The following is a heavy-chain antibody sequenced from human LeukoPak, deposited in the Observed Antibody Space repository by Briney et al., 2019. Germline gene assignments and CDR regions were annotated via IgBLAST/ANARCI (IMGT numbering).Heavy chain of an antibody. V-gene: IGHV3-66*04. CDR3: AGQLDFWSGMDL. Sequence: GGSLRLSCAASGLTVSDNYMSWVRQAPGKGLEWVSLIYAGGSTYYADFVKGRFSISRDNSRNAMYLQMDSLRAEDTAVYYCAGQLDFWSGMDLWGKGTTVIVSS. CDR1: GLTVSDNY. J-gene: IGHJ6*03. CDR2: IYAGGST. D-gene: IGHD3-3*01.